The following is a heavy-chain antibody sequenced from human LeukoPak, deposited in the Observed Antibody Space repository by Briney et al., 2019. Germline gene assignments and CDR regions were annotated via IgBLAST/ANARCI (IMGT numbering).Heavy chain of an antibody. CDR2: INSDGSST. D-gene: IGHD3-16*02. CDR3: ARDTKYDYVWGSYRPYFDY. Sequence: GRSLRLSCAASGFTFDDYAMHWVRQAPGKGLVWVSRINSDGSSTSYADSVKGRFTISRDNAKNSLYLQMNSLRAEDTAVYYCARDTKYDYVWGSYRPYFDYWGQGTLVTVSS. V-gene: IGHV3-74*01. CDR1: GFTFDDYA. J-gene: IGHJ4*02.